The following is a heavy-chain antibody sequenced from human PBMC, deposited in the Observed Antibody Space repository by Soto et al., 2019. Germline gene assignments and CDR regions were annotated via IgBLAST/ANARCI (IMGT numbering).Heavy chain of an antibody. V-gene: IGHV1-18*04. CDR2: VSAYSGDT. CDR1: GYTFTSFG. D-gene: IGHD1-26*01. CDR3: ARDRGYSGKSDAFDI. Sequence: ASVKVSCKASGYTFTSFGISWVRQAPGQGLEWMGWVSAYSGDTNYAQKLQGRLTLTTDTSTSTAYMELRSLRSDDTAVYYCARDRGYSGKSDAFDIRGQGTRVT. J-gene: IGHJ3*02.